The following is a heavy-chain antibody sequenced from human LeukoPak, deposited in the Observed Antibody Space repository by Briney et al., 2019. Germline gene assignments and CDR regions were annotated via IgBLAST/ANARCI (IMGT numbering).Heavy chain of an antibody. CDR1: GYTFTNYG. CDR3: ARGDYAANWFDA. CDR2: ISAYNGNT. J-gene: IGHJ5*02. V-gene: IGHV1-18*01. Sequence: ASVKVSCKASGYTFTNYGISWVRQAPGQGLEWMGWISAYNGNTNYAQKIQGRVTMTTDTFTSTAYMELRSLSSDDTAVYYCARGDYAANWFDAWGQGTLVTVSS. D-gene: IGHD4-17*01.